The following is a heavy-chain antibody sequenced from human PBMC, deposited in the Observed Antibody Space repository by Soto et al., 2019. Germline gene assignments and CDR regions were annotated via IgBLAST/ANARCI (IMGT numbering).Heavy chain of an antibody. J-gene: IGHJ4*02. CDR2: IYTSGST. CDR3: ARDRRYNIAAAGTIDY. CDR1: GGSISSYY. V-gene: IGHV4-4*07. Sequence: SETLSLACTVSGGSISSYYWSWIRQPAGKGLEWIGRIYTSGSTNYNPSLKSRVTMSVDTSKNQFSLKLSSVTAADTAVYYCARDRRYNIAAAGTIDYWGQGILVT. D-gene: IGHD6-13*01.